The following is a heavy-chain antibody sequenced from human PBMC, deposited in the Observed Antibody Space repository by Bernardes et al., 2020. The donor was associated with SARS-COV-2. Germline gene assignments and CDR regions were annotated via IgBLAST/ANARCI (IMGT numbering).Heavy chain of an antibody. Sequence: ASVKVYCMASGYTFIGYYMHWVRQAPGQGLEWMGWINPNSGDTNYAQKFQGRLTMTRDTSISTAYMELSRLRTDDTAVYYCARDSTRGAIDYWGQGTLVTVSS. J-gene: IGHJ4*02. CDR2: INPNSGDT. D-gene: IGHD3-10*01. V-gene: IGHV1-2*02. CDR1: GYTFIGYY. CDR3: ARDSTRGAIDY.